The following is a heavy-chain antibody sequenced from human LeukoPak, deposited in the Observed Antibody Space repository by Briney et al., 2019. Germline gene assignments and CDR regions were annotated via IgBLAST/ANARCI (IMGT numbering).Heavy chain of an antibody. Sequence: PGGSLRLSCAASGFTFSSYGMHWVRQAPGKGLEWVAVISYDGSNKYYADSVKGRFTISRDNSKNTLYLQMNSLRAEDTAVYYCARAAADLYYFDYWGQGTLVTVSS. CDR2: ISYDGSNK. D-gene: IGHD6-13*01. V-gene: IGHV3-30*03. CDR1: GFTFSSYG. J-gene: IGHJ4*02. CDR3: ARAAADLYYFDY.